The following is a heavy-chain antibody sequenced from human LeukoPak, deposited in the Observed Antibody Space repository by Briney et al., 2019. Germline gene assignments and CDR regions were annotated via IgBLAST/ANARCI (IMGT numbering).Heavy chain of an antibody. J-gene: IGHJ6*03. V-gene: IGHV1-69*05. CDR1: VGTFSSYA. CDR3: ARVGGYSGYGEHYYYYMDV. D-gene: IGHD5-12*01. CDR2: IIPVFGTA. Sequence: ASVKVSCKASVGTFSSYAITWVRQAPGQGLEWMGGIIPVFGTANYAQKIQGRVTITTDESTNTAYMELSSLRSEDTAVYYCARVGGYSGYGEHYYYYMDVWGKGTTVTVSS.